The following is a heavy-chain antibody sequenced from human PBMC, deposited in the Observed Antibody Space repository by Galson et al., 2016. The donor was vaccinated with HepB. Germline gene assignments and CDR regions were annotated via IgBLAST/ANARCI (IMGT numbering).Heavy chain of an antibody. CDR2: IRWDGDTT. J-gene: IGHJ4*02. D-gene: IGHD3-10*01. V-gene: IGHV3-43*01. CDR1: GFTFDDYT. CDR3: AKDFGSGSPHYVDY. Sequence: SLRLSCAASGFTFDDYTMHWVRQAPGKGLEWVCLIRWDGDTTYYADSVRGRFTISRDNGKNSLYLQMDSLRTEDTALHYCAKDFGSGSPHYVDYWGQGTLVTVSS.